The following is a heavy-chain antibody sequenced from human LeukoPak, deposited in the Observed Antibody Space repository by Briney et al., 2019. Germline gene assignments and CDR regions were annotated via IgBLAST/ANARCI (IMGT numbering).Heavy chain of an antibody. V-gene: IGHV3-21*05. CDR2: IGISSGDT. D-gene: IGHD2-2*01. CDR1: GFTFSSYS. Sequence: GGSLRLSCAASGFTFSSYSMNWVRQAPGKGLEWISYIGISSGDTKYADSVKGRFTISGDKAKNSVYLQMNSLRVEDTAVYYCARDTKYAFDNWGQGTLVTVSS. J-gene: IGHJ4*02. CDR3: ARDTKYAFDN.